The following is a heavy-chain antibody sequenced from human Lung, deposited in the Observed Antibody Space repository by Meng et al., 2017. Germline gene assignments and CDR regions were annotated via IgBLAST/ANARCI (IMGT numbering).Heavy chain of an antibody. J-gene: IGHJ2*01. V-gene: IGHV4-30-4*01. Sequence: VERQYAGPGLEKPLHTLSLTCTVSGGSIRCSNYYGSWIRQPPGKGLEWSGYIYNSGSTYYNPSLKSRITISVDTSKNQFSLKLSSVTAADTAVYYCARGQKGYFDLWGRGTLVTVSS. CDR1: GGSIRCSNYY. CDR2: IYNSGST. CDR3: ARGQKGYFDL.